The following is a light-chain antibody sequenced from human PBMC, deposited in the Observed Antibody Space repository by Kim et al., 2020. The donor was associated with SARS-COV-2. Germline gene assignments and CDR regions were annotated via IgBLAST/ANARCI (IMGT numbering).Light chain of an antibody. CDR2: DAS. V-gene: IGKV3-11*01. CDR1: QSVSSY. J-gene: IGKJ5*01. CDR3: QQRSNWPIT. Sequence: LSPGERATLSCRASQSVSSYLAWYQQKPGQAPRLLFYDASNRATGIPARFSGSGSGTDFTLTISSLEPEDFAVYYCQQRSNWPITFGQGTRLEIK.